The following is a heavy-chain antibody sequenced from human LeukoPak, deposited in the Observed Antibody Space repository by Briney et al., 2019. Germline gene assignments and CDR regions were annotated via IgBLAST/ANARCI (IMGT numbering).Heavy chain of an antibody. J-gene: IGHJ4*02. CDR3: ARDSYQRYFDWLN. Sequence: SVKVSCKASGGTFSSYAISWVRQAPGQGLEWMGGIIPIFGTANYAQKFQGRVTITTDESTSTAYMELSSLRSEDTAVYYCARDSYQRYFDWLNWGQGTLVTVSS. CDR2: IIPIFGTA. D-gene: IGHD3-9*01. V-gene: IGHV1-69*05. CDR1: GGTFSSYA.